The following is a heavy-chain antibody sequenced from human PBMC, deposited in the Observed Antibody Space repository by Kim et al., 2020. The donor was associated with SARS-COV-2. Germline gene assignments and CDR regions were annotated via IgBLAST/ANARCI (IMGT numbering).Heavy chain of an antibody. J-gene: IGHJ6*02. V-gene: IGHV4-39*01. D-gene: IGHD6-19*01. CDR3: ARRLGGWRNYGMDV. CDR2: IYYSGST. CDR1: GGSISSSSYY. Sequence: SETLSLTCTVSGGSISSSSYYWGWIRQPPGKRLEWIGSIYYSGSTYYNPSLKSRVTISVDTSKNQFSLKLSSVTAADTAVYYCARRLGGWRNYGMDVWGQGTTVTVSS.